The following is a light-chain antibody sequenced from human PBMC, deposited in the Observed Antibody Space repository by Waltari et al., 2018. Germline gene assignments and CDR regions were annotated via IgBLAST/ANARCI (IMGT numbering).Light chain of an antibody. CDR2: DVS. CDR3: SIYISSSTLEL. Sequence: QSALTQPASVSGSPGQSITISCTGTSSDVGGYNYVSWYQQHPGKAPKLMIYDVSSRPSGVSNRFSGSKSGNTASLTISGLQAEDEADYYCSIYISSSTLELFGGGTSLTVL. J-gene: IGLJ2*01. V-gene: IGLV2-14*03. CDR1: SSDVGGYNY.